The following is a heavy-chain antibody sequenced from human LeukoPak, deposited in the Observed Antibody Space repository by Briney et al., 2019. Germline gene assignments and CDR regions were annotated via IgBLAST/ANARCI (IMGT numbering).Heavy chain of an antibody. CDR1: GYTFTSYG. J-gene: IGHJ4*02. V-gene: IGHV1-18*01. D-gene: IGHD3-9*01. Sequence: ASVKVSCKASGYTFTSYGISWVRQAPGQGLEWMGWISAYNGNTNYAQKLHGRVTMTTDTSTSTAYMELRSLRSDDTAVYYCARVIFDILTGYPTQLSDYWGQGTLVTVSS. CDR2: ISAYNGNT. CDR3: ARVIFDILTGYPTQLSDY.